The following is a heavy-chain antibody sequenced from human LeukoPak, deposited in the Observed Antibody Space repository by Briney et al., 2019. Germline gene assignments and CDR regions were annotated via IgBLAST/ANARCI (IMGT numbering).Heavy chain of an antibody. J-gene: IGHJ6*03. D-gene: IGHD2-21*01. CDR3: ARGRIASGAYYYYMDV. CDR2: IYYSGST. V-gene: IGHV4-59*12. Sequence: ASETLSLTCTVSGGSISSYYWSWIRQPPGKGLEWIGYIYYSGSTNYNPSLKSRVTISVDTSKNQVSLKLSSVTAADTAVYYCARGRIASGAYYYYMDVWGKGTTVTVSS. CDR1: GGSISSYY.